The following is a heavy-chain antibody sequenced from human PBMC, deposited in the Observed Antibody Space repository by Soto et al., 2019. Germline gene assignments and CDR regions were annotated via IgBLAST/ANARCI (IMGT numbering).Heavy chain of an antibody. V-gene: IGHV4-61*01. D-gene: IGHD3-3*01. J-gene: IGHJ4*02. CDR2: ISNSGIS. CDR1: GDSVTSVNYF. Sequence: QSLTCAVSGDSVTSVNYFWTWIRQPPGGGLEWIGYISNSGISKYNPSLKSRVAMSQDTSKNQFSLNLHSVTAADTAVYFCARGECNSYYAYHFDTWRQGALVTVSS. CDR3: ARGECNSYYAYHFDT.